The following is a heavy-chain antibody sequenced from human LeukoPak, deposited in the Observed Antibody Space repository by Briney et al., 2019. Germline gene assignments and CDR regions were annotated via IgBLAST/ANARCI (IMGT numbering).Heavy chain of an antibody. CDR1: GGSVSSGGYY. J-gene: IGHJ4*02. V-gene: IGHV4-61*08. CDR3: ARKDYGDYSFDY. Sequence: SETLSLTCPVSGGSVSSGGYYWSWIRQPPGKGLEWIGYIYYSGSTNYNPSLKSRVTISVDTSKNQFSLKLTSVTAADTAVYYCARKDYGDYSFDYWGQGTLVTVSS. CDR2: IYYSGST. D-gene: IGHD4-17*01.